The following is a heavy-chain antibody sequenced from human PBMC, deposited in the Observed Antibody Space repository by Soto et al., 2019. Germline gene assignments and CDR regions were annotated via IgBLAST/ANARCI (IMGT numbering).Heavy chain of an antibody. CDR2: IYWDDDK. V-gene: IGHV2-5*02. J-gene: IGHJ5*02. CDR1: GFSLSTSGVG. Sequence: QITLKESGPTLVKPTQTLTLTCTFSGFSLSTSGVGVGWIRQPPGKALEWLALIYWDDDKRYSPSLKSRLTITKDTSNNQVVLTMTNMDPVDTATYYCAHSLIGYYYDSSGSTWFDPWGQGTLVTVSS. D-gene: IGHD3-22*01. CDR3: AHSLIGYYYDSSGSTWFDP.